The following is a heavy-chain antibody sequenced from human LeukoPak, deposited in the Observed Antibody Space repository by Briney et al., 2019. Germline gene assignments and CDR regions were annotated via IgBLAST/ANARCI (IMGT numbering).Heavy chain of an antibody. CDR1: GGSFSGYY. CDR2: INHSGST. CDR3: ARHSRRSIVVVPAAMGRFDP. V-gene: IGHV4-34*01. D-gene: IGHD2-2*01. Sequence: SETLSLTCAVYGGSFSGYYWSWIRQPPGKGLEWIGEINHSGSTNYNPSLKRRVTISVDTSKTQFSLKLSSVTAADTAVYYCARHSRRSIVVVPAAMGRFDPWGQGTLVTVSS. J-gene: IGHJ5*02.